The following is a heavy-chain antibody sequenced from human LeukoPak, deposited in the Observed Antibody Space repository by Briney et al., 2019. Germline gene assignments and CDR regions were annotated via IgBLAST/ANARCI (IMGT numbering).Heavy chain of an antibody. CDR3: TTGDNVLVADTRAFDI. Sequence: GGSLRLSCAASGFTFSNDWMNWVRQAPGKGLEWVGRIKNKIDGGARDYAEFVKGRFTISRDDSKNTPYLQMNSLKTEDTAVYYCTTGDNVLVADTRAFDIWGQGTLVTVSS. J-gene: IGHJ3*02. CDR1: GFTFSNDW. CDR2: IKNKIDGGAR. V-gene: IGHV3-15*07. D-gene: IGHD2-15*01.